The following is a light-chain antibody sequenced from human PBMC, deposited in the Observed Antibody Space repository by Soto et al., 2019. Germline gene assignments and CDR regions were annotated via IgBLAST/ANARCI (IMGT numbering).Light chain of an antibody. V-gene: IGKV3-20*01. CDR3: QQYGSSTLFT. CDR1: QSVSSSY. Sequence: EIVLTQSPGTLSLSPGERATLSCRASQSVSSSYLAWYQQKPGQAPRLLIYGASSRATGIPDRFSGSGSGTGFALTISRLEPEDLAVYYCQQYGSSTLFTFGPGTKVDIK. CDR2: GAS. J-gene: IGKJ3*01.